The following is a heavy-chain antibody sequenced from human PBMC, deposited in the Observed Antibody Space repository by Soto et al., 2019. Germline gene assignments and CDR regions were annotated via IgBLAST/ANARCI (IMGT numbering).Heavy chain of an antibody. V-gene: IGHV3-74*01. CDR3: AREVVVVVAATPYYYYYYMDV. CDR1: GFTFSSYW. D-gene: IGHD2-15*01. CDR2: INSDGSST. Sequence: EVQLVESGGGLVQPGGSLRLSCAASGFTFSSYWMHWVRQAPGKGLVWVSRINSDGSSTSYADSVKGRFTISRDNAKNTLYLQMNSLRAEDTAVYYCAREVVVVVAATPYYYYYYMDVWGKGTTVTVSS. J-gene: IGHJ6*03.